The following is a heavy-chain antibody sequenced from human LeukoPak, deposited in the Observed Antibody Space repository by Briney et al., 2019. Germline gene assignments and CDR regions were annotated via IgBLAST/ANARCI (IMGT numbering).Heavy chain of an antibody. CDR1: GYSISSGYY. V-gene: IGHV4-38-2*01. CDR3: ARPSLGLPAAFFDY. Sequence: SETLSLTCAASGYSISSGYYWGWIRQPLGKGLEWIGSIYHSGSTYYNPSLKSRVTISVDTSKNQFSLKLTSVTAADTAVYFCARPSLGLPAAFFDYWGQGTLVTVSS. J-gene: IGHJ4*02. CDR2: IYHSGST. D-gene: IGHD2-2*01.